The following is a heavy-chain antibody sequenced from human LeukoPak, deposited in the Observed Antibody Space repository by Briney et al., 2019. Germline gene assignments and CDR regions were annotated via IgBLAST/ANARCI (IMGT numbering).Heavy chain of an antibody. J-gene: IGHJ4*02. CDR3: ANRIQLWLFNY. Sequence: GGSLRLSCKASGFNFSRYAMSWVRQAPGKGLEWVSAISGSGGSTYYADSVKGRFTISRDNSKNTLYLQMNSLRAEDAAVYYCANRIQLWLFNYWGQGTLVTVSS. D-gene: IGHD5-18*01. CDR2: ISGSGGST. V-gene: IGHV3-23*01. CDR1: GFNFSRYA.